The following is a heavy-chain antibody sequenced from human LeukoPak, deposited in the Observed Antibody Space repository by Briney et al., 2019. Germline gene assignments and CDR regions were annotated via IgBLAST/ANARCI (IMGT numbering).Heavy chain of an antibody. J-gene: IGHJ5*02. CDR2: MKEDGGEI. V-gene: IGHV3-7*01. Sequence: PGGSLRLSCAASGFPFSNYWMSWVRQAPGKGREWVANMKEDGGEINYVDSVKGRFTISRDNAKNSLYLHMNSLGVEDTAVYYCARDRGYSTFDNWGQGTLVTVSS. D-gene: IGHD4-23*01. CDR1: GFPFSNYW. CDR3: ARDRGYSTFDN.